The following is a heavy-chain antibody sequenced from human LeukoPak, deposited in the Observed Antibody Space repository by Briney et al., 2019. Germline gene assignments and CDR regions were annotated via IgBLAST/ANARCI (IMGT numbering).Heavy chain of an antibody. Sequence: GGSLRLSCAASGFTFSSYAMSWVRQAPGKGLEWVSAISGSGGSTHYADSVKGRFTISRDNSKNTLYLQMNSLRAEDTAVYYCAKSLASSSWYYFDYWGQGTLITVSS. D-gene: IGHD6-13*01. CDR2: ISGSGGST. V-gene: IGHV3-23*01. J-gene: IGHJ4*02. CDR1: GFTFSSYA. CDR3: AKSLASSSWYYFDY.